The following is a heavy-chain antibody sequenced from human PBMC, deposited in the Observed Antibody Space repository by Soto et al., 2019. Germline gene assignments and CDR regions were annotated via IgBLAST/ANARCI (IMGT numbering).Heavy chain of an antibody. CDR3: ARGSVDIVATIRPRRFDY. V-gene: IGHV3-64*01. CDR1: GFTFSSYA. D-gene: IGHD5-12*01. J-gene: IGHJ4*02. Sequence: PGGSLRLSCAASGFTFSSYAMHWVRQAPGKGLEYVSAISSNGGSTYYANSVKGRFTISRDNSKNTLYLQMGSLRAEDMAVYYCARGSVDIVATIRPRRFDYWGQGTLVTVSS. CDR2: ISSNGGST.